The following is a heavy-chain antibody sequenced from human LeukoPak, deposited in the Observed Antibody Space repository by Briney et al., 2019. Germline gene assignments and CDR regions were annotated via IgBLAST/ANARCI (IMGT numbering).Heavy chain of an antibody. V-gene: IGHV4-34*01. CDR3: ARGRYCSGGSCYYPIDY. CDR1: GGSFSGYY. Sequence: SETLSLTCAVYGGSFSGYYWSRIRQPPGKGLEWIGEINHSGSTNYNPSLKSRVTISVDTSKNQFSLKLSSVTAADTAVYYCARGRYCSGGSCYYPIDYWGQGTLVTVSS. J-gene: IGHJ4*02. D-gene: IGHD2-15*01. CDR2: INHSGST.